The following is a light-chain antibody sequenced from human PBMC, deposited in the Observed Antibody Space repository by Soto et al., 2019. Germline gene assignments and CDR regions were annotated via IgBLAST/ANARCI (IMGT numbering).Light chain of an antibody. CDR2: EVT. CDR3: ASYAGSSTLV. J-gene: IGLJ2*01. Sequence: QSALTQPPSASGSPGQSVTISCTGTSRNVGEYNYVSWYQQHPAKAPKLVIYEVTKRPSGVPDRFSGSKSGNTASLTVSGLQAEDEADYYCASYAGSSTLVFGGGTQVTVL. V-gene: IGLV2-8*01. CDR1: SRNVGEYNY.